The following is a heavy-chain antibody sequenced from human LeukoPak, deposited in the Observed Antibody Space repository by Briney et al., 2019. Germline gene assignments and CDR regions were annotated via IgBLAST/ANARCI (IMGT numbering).Heavy chain of an antibody. V-gene: IGHV3-30*18. CDR1: GFTFRTYG. D-gene: IGHD2-15*01. Sequence: GGSLRLSCAAFGFTFRTYGMHWVRQAPGKGLEWVALISYDGSVKDYADSVKGRFTISRDNAKNSLYLQMNSLRAEDTALYYCAKDMRAGYCSGGSCYLGRAFDIWGQGTMVTVSS. CDR2: ISYDGSVK. CDR3: AKDMRAGYCSGGSCYLGRAFDI. J-gene: IGHJ3*02.